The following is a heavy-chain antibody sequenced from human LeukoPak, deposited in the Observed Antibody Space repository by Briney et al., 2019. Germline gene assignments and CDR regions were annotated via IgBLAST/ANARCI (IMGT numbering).Heavy chain of an antibody. Sequence: YWSWIRQHPGKGLEWMGIIFPDDSDTRYNPSFQGQVTISADKSSNTAYLQWSSLTASDTAMYYCARREYSSSSFYFDNWGQGTLVTVSS. J-gene: IGHJ4*02. CDR1: YW. D-gene: IGHD6-6*01. CDR3: ARREYSSSSFYFDN. CDR2: IFPDDSDT. V-gene: IGHV5-51*01.